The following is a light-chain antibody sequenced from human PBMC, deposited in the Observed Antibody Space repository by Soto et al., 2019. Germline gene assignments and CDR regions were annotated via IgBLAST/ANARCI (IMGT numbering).Light chain of an antibody. V-gene: IGLV2-14*01. CDR1: SGDVGAYNY. CDR3: SSFTTRTTLV. Sequence: QSVLTQPASVSGSPGQSITISCSGTSGDVGAYNYVSWYQHHPGKAPRLMISEVSNRPSGVSNRFSGSKSGNTASLTISGLQAEDEAVYYCSSFTTRTTLVFGSGTKVT. CDR2: EVS. J-gene: IGLJ1*01.